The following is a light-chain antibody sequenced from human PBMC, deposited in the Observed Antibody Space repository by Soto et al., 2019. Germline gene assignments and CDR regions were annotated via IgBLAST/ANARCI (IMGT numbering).Light chain of an antibody. CDR2: DAS. J-gene: IGKJ5*01. V-gene: IGKV3-11*01. Sequence: EIVLTQSPAPLSLSPGERATLSCRASQSVSSYLAWYQQRPGQAPRLLIYDASNRATGIPARFSGSGSGTDFTLTISSLEPEDFAVYYCQQRSNWPITFGQGTRLGI. CDR1: QSVSSY. CDR3: QQRSNWPIT.